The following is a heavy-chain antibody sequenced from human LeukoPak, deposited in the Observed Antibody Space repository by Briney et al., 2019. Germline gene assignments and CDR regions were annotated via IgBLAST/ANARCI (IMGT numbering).Heavy chain of an antibody. D-gene: IGHD3-22*01. CDR3: AREAPGFDYYDSSGLFDY. V-gene: IGHV3-21*01. CDR2: ISSSSSYI. J-gene: IGHJ4*02. Sequence: KSGGSLRLSCAASGFTFSSYSMNWVRQAPGKGLEWVSSISSSSSYIYYADSVKGRFTISRDNAKNSLYLQMNSLRAEDTAVYYCAREAPGFDYYDSSGLFDYWGQGTLVTVSS. CDR1: GFTFSSYS.